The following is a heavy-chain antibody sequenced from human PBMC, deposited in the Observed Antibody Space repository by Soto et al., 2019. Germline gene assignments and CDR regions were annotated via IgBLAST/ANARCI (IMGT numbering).Heavy chain of an antibody. CDR3: ARIGGVGAPPGADY. J-gene: IGHJ4*02. Sequence: QVQLVQSGAEVKKPGSSVKVSCKASGGIFSSYAISWVRQAPGQGLEWMGEIIPILNTPHYAQKFQDRLTITADESTRTASMALSSLRSDDTAVYYCARIGGVGAPPGADYWGQGTLVTVSS. CDR1: GGIFSSYA. CDR2: IIPILNTP. V-gene: IGHV1-69*01. D-gene: IGHD1-26*01.